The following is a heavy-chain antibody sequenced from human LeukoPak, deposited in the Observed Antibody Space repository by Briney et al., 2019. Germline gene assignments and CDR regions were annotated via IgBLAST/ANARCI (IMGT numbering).Heavy chain of an antibody. D-gene: IGHD5-12*01. J-gene: IGHJ6*03. V-gene: IGHV3-7*01. CDR2: INQDGSEK. Sequence: PGGSLRLSCAASGFTFSSYWMSWVRQAPGKGLEWVANINQDGSEKHYVDSVKGRFTVSRDNSKNTLYLQMNSLRAEDTAVYYCAKADTITIYYYYYYMDVWGKGTTVTVSS. CDR3: AKADTITIYYYYYYMDV. CDR1: GFTFSSYW.